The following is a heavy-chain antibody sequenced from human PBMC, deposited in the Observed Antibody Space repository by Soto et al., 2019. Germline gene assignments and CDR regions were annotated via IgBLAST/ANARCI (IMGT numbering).Heavy chain of an antibody. CDR2: ISYDGSDK. D-gene: IGHD5-18*01. J-gene: IGHJ6*02. Sequence: QEQLVESGGGVVQPGRSLRLSCAASGLTLRNYGMHWVRQAPGKGLEWVAVISYDGSDKYYADSVKGRFTISRDNSKNTRYLQMNSLRGEDTAVYYCAIAGYGSLIHYYGMDVWGQGTTVTVSS. V-gene: IGHV3-30*03. CDR1: GLTLRNYG. CDR3: AIAGYGSLIHYYGMDV.